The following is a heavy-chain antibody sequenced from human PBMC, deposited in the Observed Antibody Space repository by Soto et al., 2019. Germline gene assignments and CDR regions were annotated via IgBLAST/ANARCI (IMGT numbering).Heavy chain of an antibody. J-gene: IGHJ4*02. CDR3: ASQYYDFSSGALDF. D-gene: IGHD3-3*01. Sequence: QVQLQESGPGLVQPSETLSLTCTVSGGSISSDDYYWTWVRQPPGKGLEWIGNIHDTATTSYNPSLKSRLILSVDRSSNQFSLRLKSVTATDTAVYFCASQYYDFSSGALDFCGQGILVPVSS. CDR2: IHDTATT. CDR1: GGSISSDDYY. V-gene: IGHV4-30-4*01.